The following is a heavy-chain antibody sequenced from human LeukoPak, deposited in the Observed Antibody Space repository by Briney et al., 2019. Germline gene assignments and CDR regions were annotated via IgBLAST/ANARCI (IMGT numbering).Heavy chain of an antibody. CDR1: GFSFNYYA. J-gene: IGHJ4*02. Sequence: GGSLRLSCTASGFSFNYYAIHWVRQAPGKGLEWEAVISHDGTKKYYADSVKGRFTISRDNSKNTLYLQMNSLRGEDGAVYYCARVLATVSRHFDWPDYWGQGTLVTVSS. D-gene: IGHD3-9*01. CDR3: ARVLATVSRHFDWPDY. V-gene: IGHV3-30*04. CDR2: ISHDGTKK.